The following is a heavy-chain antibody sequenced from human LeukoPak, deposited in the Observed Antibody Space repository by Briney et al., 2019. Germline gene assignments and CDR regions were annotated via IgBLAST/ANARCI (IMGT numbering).Heavy chain of an antibody. J-gene: IGHJ4*02. CDR1: GFSFTNFW. Sequence: GGSLRLSCAVSGFSFTNFWMSWVRQAPGRGLEWVANIHPEGNEKYHVESVKGRYTISGDNTKNLLFLQMNGLRVEDTAVYYCARGDAFSGDHWGQGTLVTVSS. CDR2: IHPEGNEK. V-gene: IGHV3-7*04. CDR3: ARGDAFSGDH.